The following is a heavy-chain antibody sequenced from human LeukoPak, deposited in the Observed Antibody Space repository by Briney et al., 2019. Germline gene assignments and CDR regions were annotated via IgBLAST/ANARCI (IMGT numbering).Heavy chain of an antibody. V-gene: IGHV3-21*01. CDR2: ISSSSIYI. CDR1: GFTFSIYS. D-gene: IGHD1-7*01. Sequence: TGGSLRLSCAASGFTFSIYSFNWVRQAPGKGLEWVSSISSSSIYIYYADSVKGRFTISRDNAKNSLYLQMDSLRAEDTAVYYCARSSRELGGYAPWELMPPFDYWGQGTLVTVSS. CDR3: ARSSRELGGYAPWELMPPFDY. J-gene: IGHJ4*02.